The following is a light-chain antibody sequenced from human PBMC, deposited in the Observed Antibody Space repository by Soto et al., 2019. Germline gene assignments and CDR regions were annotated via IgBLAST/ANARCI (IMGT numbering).Light chain of an antibody. CDR3: QQYGSSPPT. J-gene: IGKJ1*01. V-gene: IGKV3-20*01. Sequence: EIALTQSQGTLSLSPGERATLSCRASQSVSSNYLAWYQRKPGQAPRLLIYGASSRAIDIPNRFSGSGSGTDFTLTITRLEPEDFAVYYCQQYGSSPPTFGQGTKVEI. CDR2: GAS. CDR1: QSVSSNY.